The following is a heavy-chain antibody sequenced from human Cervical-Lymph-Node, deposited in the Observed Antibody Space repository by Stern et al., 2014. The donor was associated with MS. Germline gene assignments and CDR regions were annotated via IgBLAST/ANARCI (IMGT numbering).Heavy chain of an antibody. CDR2: IYHSGTT. CDR1: GGSLTGYY. J-gene: IGHJ5*01. D-gene: IGHD1-1*01. CDR3: ARNRYPTTWFDS. V-gene: IGHV4-4*09. Sequence: QLVQSGPGLVKPSETLSLTCRVSGGSLTGYYCSWIRQSPGKGLEWIGYIYHSGTTQSNPSLKRRLTMSVDTSNNQFSLKLNSVTTEDTAVYYCARNRYPTTWFDSWGQGTLVIVSS.